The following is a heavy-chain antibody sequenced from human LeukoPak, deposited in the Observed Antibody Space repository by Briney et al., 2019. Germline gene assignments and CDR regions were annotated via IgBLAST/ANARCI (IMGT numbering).Heavy chain of an antibody. CDR2: VYPDDSDT. CDR1: GYSFTSYW. CDR3: ARLQTGSGWYEGFDY. Sequence: GESLKISCKASGYSFTSYWIGWVRQMPGKGLEWMGIVYPDDSDTKYSPSFQGQVTISADKSISTVYLQWSSLKASDTAMYYCARLQTGSGWYEGFDYWGQGTLVTVSS. V-gene: IGHV5-51*01. D-gene: IGHD6-19*01. J-gene: IGHJ4*02.